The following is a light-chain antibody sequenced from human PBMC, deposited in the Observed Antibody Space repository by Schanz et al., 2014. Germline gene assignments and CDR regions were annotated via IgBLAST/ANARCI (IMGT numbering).Light chain of an antibody. CDR1: SSDVGGYNY. CDR3: SSYAGTNRVV. J-gene: IGLJ2*01. Sequence: QSALTQPPSASGSLGQSVTISCTGTSSDVGGYNYVSWYQQNPGKAPKLIIYEVTKRPSGVPDRFSGSKSGNTASLTVSGLQAEDEADYYCSSYAGTNRVVFGGGTKLTVL. V-gene: IGLV2-8*01. CDR2: EVT.